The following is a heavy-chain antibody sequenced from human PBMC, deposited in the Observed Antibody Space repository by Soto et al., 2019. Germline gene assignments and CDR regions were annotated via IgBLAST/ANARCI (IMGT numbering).Heavy chain of an antibody. V-gene: IGHV1-69*12. CDR2: IIPIFGTA. J-gene: IGHJ6*02. D-gene: IGHD3-10*01. Sequence: QVQLVQSGAEVKKPGSSVKVSCKASGGTFSSYAISWVRQAPGQGLEWMGGIIPIFGTANYAQKLQGRVTSTADESTSTAYMELSSLRSEDTAVYYCAGGGFRVKGYYYYGMDVWGQGTTVTVSS. CDR3: AGGGFRVKGYYYYGMDV. CDR1: GGTFSSYA.